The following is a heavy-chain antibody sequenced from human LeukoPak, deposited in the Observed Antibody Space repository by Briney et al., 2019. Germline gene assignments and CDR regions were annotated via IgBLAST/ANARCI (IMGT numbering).Heavy chain of an antibody. Sequence: AASVKVSCEASGYTFTSYGISWVRQAPGQGLEWMGWISAYNDNTNYAQKLQGRVTMTTDTSTSTAYMELRSLRSDDTAIYYCARRTGTTTDFWGQGTLVTVSS. CDR2: ISAYNDNT. CDR1: GYTFTSYG. V-gene: IGHV1-18*01. J-gene: IGHJ4*02. D-gene: IGHD1-1*01. CDR3: ARRTGTTTDF.